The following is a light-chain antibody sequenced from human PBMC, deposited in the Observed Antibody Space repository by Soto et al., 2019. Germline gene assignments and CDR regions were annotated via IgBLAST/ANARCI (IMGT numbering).Light chain of an antibody. CDR3: QQYGSSPIT. CDR1: QSVSSTY. J-gene: IGKJ5*01. V-gene: IGKV3-20*01. Sequence: EIVLTQSPGTLSLSPGERATLSCRASQSVSSTYLAWYQQKPGQAPRLRISGASSRATGIPDRFSGGGSGTDVTLTISRLEPEDFAVYYCQQYGSSPITFGQGTRLEIK. CDR2: GAS.